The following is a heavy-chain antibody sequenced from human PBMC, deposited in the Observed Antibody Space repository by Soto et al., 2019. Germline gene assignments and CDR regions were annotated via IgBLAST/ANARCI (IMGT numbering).Heavy chain of an antibody. Sequence: SVKVSCKASGGTFSSYAISWVRQAPGQGLEWMGGIIPIFGTANYAQKFQGRVTITADESTSTAYMELSSLRSEDTAVYYCARGHSSGRYSSGWYPGYYYYYGMDAWGQGTMVTVSS. CDR3: ARGHSSGRYSSGWYPGYYYYYGMDA. V-gene: IGHV1-69*13. CDR2: IIPIFGTA. CDR1: GGTFSSYA. D-gene: IGHD6-19*01. J-gene: IGHJ6*02.